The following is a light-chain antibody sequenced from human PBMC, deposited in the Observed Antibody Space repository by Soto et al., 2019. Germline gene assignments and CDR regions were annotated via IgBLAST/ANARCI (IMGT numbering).Light chain of an antibody. J-gene: IGKJ3*01. V-gene: IGKV1-33*01. Sequence: DIQMTQSPSSLSASVGDRVTITCQASQDISNYLNWYQQKPGKAPKLLIYDASNLETGVPSRFSGSRYGIDVTFNSMSLQPEDIATYYCQQYDKRPPLSLGPGTKVDIK. CDR1: QDISNY. CDR3: QQYDKRPPLS. CDR2: DAS.